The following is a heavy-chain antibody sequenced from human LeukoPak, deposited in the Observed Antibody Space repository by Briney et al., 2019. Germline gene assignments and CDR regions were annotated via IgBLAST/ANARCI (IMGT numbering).Heavy chain of an antibody. CDR3: ARGQDIVVVPAAKRYRYYGMDV. V-gene: IGHV1-8*01. Sequence: ASVKVSCKPSGYTFTSYDINWVRQATGQGLEWTGWINPNSGNTGYAQKFQGRVTMTRSTSISTAYMELSSLRSEDTAVYYCARGQDIVVVPAAKRYRYYGMDVWGKGTTVTVSS. CDR1: GYTFTSYD. CDR2: INPNSGNT. J-gene: IGHJ6*04. D-gene: IGHD2-2*01.